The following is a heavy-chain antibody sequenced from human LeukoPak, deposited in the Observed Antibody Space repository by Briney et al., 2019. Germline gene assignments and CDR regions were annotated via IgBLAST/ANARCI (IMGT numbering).Heavy chain of an antibody. CDR1: GFSFGNYA. J-gene: IGHJ5*01. V-gene: IGHV3-23*01. D-gene: IGHD2-21*01. Sequence: GGSLRLSCVALGFSFGNYAMSWVRQAPGKGLQWVSQISGTGGATWYAGFARDRFTISRDNSKKTLYLQMSGLRVEDTAMYYCVKDPRDTYGTNWFVSWGQGTLLIVSS. CDR3: VKDPRDTYGTNWFVS. CDR2: ISGTGGAT.